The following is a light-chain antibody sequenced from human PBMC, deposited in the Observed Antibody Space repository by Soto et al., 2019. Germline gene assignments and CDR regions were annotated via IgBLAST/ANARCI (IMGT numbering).Light chain of an antibody. J-gene: IGLJ7*01. Sequence: QSALTQPAFVSGSPGQSITISCTGTSSDVGGYNYVSWYQQHPGKAPKLMIYDVSNRPSGVSNRFSGSKSGNTASLTISGLQAEDEADYYCSSYKSRSTDVFGEGTQLTVL. CDR1: SSDVGGYNY. CDR3: SSYKSRSTDV. CDR2: DVS. V-gene: IGLV2-14*01.